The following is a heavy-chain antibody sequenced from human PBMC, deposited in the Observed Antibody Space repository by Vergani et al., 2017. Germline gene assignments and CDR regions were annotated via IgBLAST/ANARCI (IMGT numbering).Heavy chain of an antibody. D-gene: IGHD3-10*01. CDR1: GESFSSFY. CDR3: AVRPRVNLVGGGIVTKRTFDY. J-gene: IGHJ4*02. V-gene: IGHV4-34*02. CDR2: INNDRHT. Sequence: QVQLQQWGAGVVKPSGTLSLTCAVFGESFSSFYWSWIRQPPGKGLGWIGVINNDRHTNYNPSLKRRVTVSRYTAKNQFSLNLMSVPAADTAMYYCAVRPRVNLVGGGIVTKRTFDYWSQGSLVTVSS.